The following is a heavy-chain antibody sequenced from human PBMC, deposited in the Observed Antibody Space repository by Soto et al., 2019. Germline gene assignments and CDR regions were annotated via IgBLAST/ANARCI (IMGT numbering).Heavy chain of an antibody. Sequence: QVQLQESGPGLVTPSETLSLTCSVSGDSLNPYYWSWIRQSPGKGLEWIAYIFYSVTTKYNPSLKCRVTISSDTSKNQVSLHLRSVTDADTAVYYCARHPQVPYYQKGLDYWCQGILVTVSS. J-gene: IGHJ4*02. V-gene: IGHV4-59*08. CDR3: ARHPQVPYYQKGLDY. CDR2: IFYSVTT. CDR1: GDSLNPYY. D-gene: IGHD3-10*01.